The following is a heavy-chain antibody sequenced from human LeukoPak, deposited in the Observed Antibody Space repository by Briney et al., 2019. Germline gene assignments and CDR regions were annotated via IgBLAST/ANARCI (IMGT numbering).Heavy chain of an antibody. J-gene: IGHJ4*02. CDR3: ARDSSGWSGRHPVDY. Sequence: GRSLRLSCAASGFTFSSYAIHWVRQAPGKGLEWVAVISYDGSNKYYAGSVKGRFTISRDNPKNTLYLQMNSLRAEDTAVYYCARDSSGWSGRHPVDYWGQGTLVTVSS. CDR2: ISYDGSNK. D-gene: IGHD6-19*01. CDR1: GFTFSSYA. V-gene: IGHV3-30-3*01.